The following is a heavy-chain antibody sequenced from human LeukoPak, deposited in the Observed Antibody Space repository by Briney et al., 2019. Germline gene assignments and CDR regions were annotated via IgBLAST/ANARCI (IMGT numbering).Heavy chain of an antibody. CDR3: ARLADCSSSSCRSFDY. CDR2: IYPNSGFT. D-gene: IGHD2-2*01. J-gene: IGHJ4*02. CDR1: GYPFTGYY. Sequence: GASVKVSCKASGYPFTGYYLHWVRQAPGQGLEWMGWIYPNSGFTNYAQKFQGRVTMTRDTSISTDYMELSRLRSDDTAVYYCARLADCSSSSCRSFDYWGQGTLVTVSS. V-gene: IGHV1-2*02.